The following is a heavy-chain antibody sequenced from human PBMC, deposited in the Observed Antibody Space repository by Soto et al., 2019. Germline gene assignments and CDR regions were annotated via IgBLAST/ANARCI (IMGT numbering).Heavy chain of an antibody. CDR2: IDYSGST. Sequence: QVQLLESGPGLVRPSETLSLTCSVFGGPFSSYYWSWIRQPPGKGLEWIGYIDYSGSTNYNPSLKSRVNISIDMSKKHFSLKLSSVTAADTAVYYCARIPYMSYFDYWGQGTLVTVSS. V-gene: IGHV4-59*08. CDR3: ARIPYMSYFDY. J-gene: IGHJ4*02. D-gene: IGHD2-2*02. CDR1: GGPFSSYY.